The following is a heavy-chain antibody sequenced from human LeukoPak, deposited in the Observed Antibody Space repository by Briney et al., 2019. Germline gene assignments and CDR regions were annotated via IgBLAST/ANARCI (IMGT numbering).Heavy chain of an antibody. CDR1: RGTFSTYA. CDR2: IIPIFGTA. J-gene: IGHJ5*02. D-gene: IGHD3-10*01. V-gene: IGHV1-69*05. Sequence: ASVKVSCNASRGTFSTYAISWVRQAPGQGLEWMGRIIPIFGTANYAQKFQDRITITTDESTSTAYMELSSLRSEDTAVYYCARSITMVRGGELTSPNWFDPWGQGTLVTVSS. CDR3: ARSITMVRGGELTSPNWFDP.